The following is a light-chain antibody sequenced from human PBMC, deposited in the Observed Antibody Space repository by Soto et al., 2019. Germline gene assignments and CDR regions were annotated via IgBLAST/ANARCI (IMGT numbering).Light chain of an antibody. CDR3: QQYNTYSQT. CDR1: QSISGW. J-gene: IGKJ1*01. V-gene: IGKV1-5*01. Sequence: DIQMTQSPPTLSASVGDRVTITCRASQSISGWLAWYQQKPGKAPKLLIYDASNLEGGVPSRFSGTGSGTEFTLTISSLQPEAFETYYCQQYNTYSQTFGQGTKVDIK. CDR2: DAS.